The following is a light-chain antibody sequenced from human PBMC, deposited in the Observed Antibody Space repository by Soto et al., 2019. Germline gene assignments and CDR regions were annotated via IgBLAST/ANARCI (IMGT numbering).Light chain of an antibody. CDR2: GAS. J-gene: IGKJ1*01. CDR1: QSVTSN. CDR3: QQYNNWPRT. V-gene: IGKV3-15*01. Sequence: EIVMTLSPATLSVSPGERATLSCRASQSVTSNFAWYQQKPGQAPRLLIYGASTRATGIPARFSGSGSGTEFTLTISSLQSEDFAVYYWQQYNNWPRTFGQGTKVEIK.